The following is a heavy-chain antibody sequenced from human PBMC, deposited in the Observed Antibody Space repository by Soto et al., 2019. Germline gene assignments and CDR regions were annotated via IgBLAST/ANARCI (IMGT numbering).Heavy chain of an antibody. CDR2: IYSEDNT. V-gene: IGHV3-53*02. CDR3: ARHYSAMGV. Sequence: EVQLVETGGDLIQPGGSLRLSCAASGFTVSSDSMTWVRQAPGKGLEWISIIYSEDNTDYADSVTGRFSISRDTSKNILYLQMNSMRAADTAEYYCARHYSAMGVWGQGTTVTVSS. J-gene: IGHJ6*02. CDR1: GFTVSSDS.